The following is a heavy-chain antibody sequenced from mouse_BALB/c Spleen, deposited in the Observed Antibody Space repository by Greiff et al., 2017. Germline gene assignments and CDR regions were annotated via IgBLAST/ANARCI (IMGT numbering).Heavy chain of an antibody. D-gene: IGHD1-1*01. Sequence: EVMLVESGGGLVKPGGSLKLSCAASGFTFSDYYMYWVRQTPEKRLEWVATISDGGSYTYYPDSVKGRFTISRDNAKNNLYLQMSSLKSEDTAMYYCARDPHYYGSSPFAYWGQGTLVTVSA. CDR3: ARDPHYYGSSPFAY. CDR1: GFTFSDYY. V-gene: IGHV5-4*02. CDR2: ISDGGSYT. J-gene: IGHJ3*01.